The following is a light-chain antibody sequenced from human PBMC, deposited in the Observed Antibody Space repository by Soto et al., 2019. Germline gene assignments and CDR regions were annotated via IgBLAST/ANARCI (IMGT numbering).Light chain of an antibody. CDR2: GAS. CDR3: QQYGGSPMYT. CDR1: QTISSSY. V-gene: IGKV3-20*01. Sequence: EIVLTQSPGTLSLSPGGSASLSCRASQTISSSYLAWYQHKPGQAPRLLMSGASIRATGIPDRFSGSGSGTDFTLTISRLEPEDFAVYYCQQYGGSPMYTFGQGTKLEIK. J-gene: IGKJ2*01.